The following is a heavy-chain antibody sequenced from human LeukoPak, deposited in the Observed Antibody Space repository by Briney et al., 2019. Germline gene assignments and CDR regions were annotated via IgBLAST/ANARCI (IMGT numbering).Heavy chain of an antibody. CDR3: ATACIYDSSGYYYFDY. CDR1: GYTFTGYY. CDR2: INPNSGGT. Sequence: GASVKVSCKASGYTFTGYYMHWVRQAPGQGLEWMGWINPNSGGTNYAQKFQGRVTMTRDTSISTAYMELSRLRSEDTAVYYCATACIYDSSGYYYFDYWGQGTLVTVSS. D-gene: IGHD3-22*01. J-gene: IGHJ4*02. V-gene: IGHV1-2*02.